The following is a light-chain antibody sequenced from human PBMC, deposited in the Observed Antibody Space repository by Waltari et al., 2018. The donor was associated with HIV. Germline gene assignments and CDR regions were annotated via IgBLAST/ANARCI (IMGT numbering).Light chain of an antibody. J-gene: IGLJ2*01. CDR1: NIGGKL. CDR2: DDS. CDR3: QVWVDSRDVAVI. V-gene: IGLV3-21*04. Sequence: SYALTQPPSVSVAPGKTARLTRGGDNIGGKLVHCYQQKPGQAPVLVICDDSDRPSGIPERFSGSNSGNTATLTISRVEGGDEADYYCQVWVDSRDVAVIFGGGTKLTVL.